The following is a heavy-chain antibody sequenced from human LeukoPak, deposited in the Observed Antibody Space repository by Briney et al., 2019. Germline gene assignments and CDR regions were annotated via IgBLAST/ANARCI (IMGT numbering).Heavy chain of an antibody. D-gene: IGHD2-2*01. CDR1: GFSVGSNY. CDR3: ARHGVAVTSYFDY. J-gene: IGHJ4*02. V-gene: IGHV3-53*01. CDR2: IYSGGST. Sequence: PGGSLRLSCAASGFSVGSNYMSWVRQAPGKGLEWVSVIYSGGSTYYADSVKGRFTISRDNSKNTLYLQMNSLRAEDTAVYYCARHGVAVTSYFDYWGQGTLVTVSP.